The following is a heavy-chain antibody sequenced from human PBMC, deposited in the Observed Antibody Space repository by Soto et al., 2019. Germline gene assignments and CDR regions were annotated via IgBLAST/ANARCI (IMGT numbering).Heavy chain of an antibody. CDR1: GGSISSYY. CDR2: IYYSGST. V-gene: IGHV4-59*01. J-gene: IGHJ4*02. D-gene: IGHD5-12*01. CDR3: ARVPDMVATECYFDY. Sequence: QVQLQESGPGLVKPSETLSLTCTVSGGSISSYYWSWIRQPPGKGLEWIGYIYYSGSTNYNPSLKSRVTISVDTSKNQFSLKLSSVTAADTAVYSCARVPDMVATECYFDYWGQGTLVTVSS.